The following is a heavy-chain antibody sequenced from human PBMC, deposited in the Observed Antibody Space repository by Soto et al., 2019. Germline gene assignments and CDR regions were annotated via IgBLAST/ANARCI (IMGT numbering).Heavy chain of an antibody. J-gene: IGHJ6*02. V-gene: IGHV3-11*01. D-gene: IGHD3-3*01. CDR1: GFTFSDYY. CDR2: ISSSGSTI. Sequence: QVQLVESGGGLVKPGGSLRLSCAASGFTFSDYYMSWIRQAPGKGLEWVSYISSSGSTIYYADSVKGRFTISRDNAKNSLNLQMNSLRAEDTAVYYCARDLNDFEVYYYYGMDVWGQGTTVTVSS. CDR3: ARDLNDFEVYYYYGMDV.